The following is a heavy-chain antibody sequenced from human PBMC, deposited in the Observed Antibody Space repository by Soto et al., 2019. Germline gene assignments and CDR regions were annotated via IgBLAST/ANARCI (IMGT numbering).Heavy chain of an antibody. J-gene: IGHJ6*02. Sequence: GGSLRLSCAASGFTFNSYAMHWVRQAPGKGLEWVAVISYGGGDKYYADSVKGRFTISRDNSKNTLYLQMNSLRADDTAVYYCARDRLFDSNTYYYTYGMDVWGQGTTVTVSS. CDR1: GFTFNSYA. CDR2: ISYGGGDK. D-gene: IGHD3-22*01. V-gene: IGHV3-30-3*01. CDR3: ARDRLFDSNTYYYTYGMDV.